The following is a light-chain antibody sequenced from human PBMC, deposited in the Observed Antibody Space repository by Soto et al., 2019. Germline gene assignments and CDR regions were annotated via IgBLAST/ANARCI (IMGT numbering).Light chain of an antibody. CDR3: QTWGTGIQV. CDR1: SGHSNYA. CDR2: LNSDGIH. Sequence: QLVLTQSPSASASLGASVTLTCTLSSGHSNYAIAWHQQQPEKGPRYLMKLNSDGIHSKGDGIPDRFSGSSSGAERYLTISSLQSEDEADYYCQTWGTGIQVFGTGTKLTVL. V-gene: IGLV4-69*01. J-gene: IGLJ1*01.